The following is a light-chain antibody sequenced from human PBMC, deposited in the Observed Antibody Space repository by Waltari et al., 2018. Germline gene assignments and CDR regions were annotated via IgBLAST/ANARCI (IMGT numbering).Light chain of an antibody. CDR2: DDS. Sequence: SYVLTQPPSVSVAPGQTARLTCGGNNIGSKSVPWYQQKPGQAPGAVVYDDSDRPSGIPERFSGSNSGNTATLTISRVEAGDEADYYCQVWDSSSDNYVFGTGTKVTVL. J-gene: IGLJ1*01. CDR3: QVWDSSSDNYV. V-gene: IGLV3-21*02. CDR1: NIGSKS.